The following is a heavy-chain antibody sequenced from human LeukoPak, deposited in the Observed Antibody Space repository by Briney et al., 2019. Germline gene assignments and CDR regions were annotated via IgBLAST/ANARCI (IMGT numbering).Heavy chain of an antibody. J-gene: IGHJ2*01. CDR3: ARGVVVTATPGYFDL. CDR2: INHSGST. CDR1: GGSFSGYY. Sequence: PSETLSLTCAVYGGSFSGYYWSWIRQPPGKGLEWIGEINHSGSTNYNPSLKSRVTISGDTSKNQFSLKLSSVTAADTAVYYCARGVVVTATPGYFDLWGRGTLVTVSS. V-gene: IGHV4-34*01. D-gene: IGHD2-21*02.